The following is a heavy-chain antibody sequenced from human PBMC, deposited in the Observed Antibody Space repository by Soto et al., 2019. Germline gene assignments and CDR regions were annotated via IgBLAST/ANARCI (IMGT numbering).Heavy chain of an antibody. J-gene: IGHJ6*02. CDR3: AKGNYSSSWYYYYYYGIDV. D-gene: IGHD6-13*01. CDR1: GFTFSSYG. CDR2: ISYDGSNK. V-gene: IGHV3-30*18. Sequence: GGSLRLSCAASGFTFSSYGMHWVRQAPGKGLEWVAVISYDGSNKYYADSVKGRFTISRDNSKNTLYLQMNSLRAEDTAVYYCAKGNYSSSWYYYYYYGIDVWGQGTTVTVSS.